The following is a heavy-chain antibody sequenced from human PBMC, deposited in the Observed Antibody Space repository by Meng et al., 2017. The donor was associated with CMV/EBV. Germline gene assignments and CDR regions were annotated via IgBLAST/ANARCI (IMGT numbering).Heavy chain of an antibody. V-gene: IGHV3-21*01. D-gene: IGHD6-13*01. CDR2: ITGSRTSV. CDR3: ARDIAAAGSYFYFFAMDV. Sequence: LSLTCAAAGFTFNSHTMNWVRQAPGKGLQWVASITGSRTSVLYADSVRGRFTISRDNAKNSLYLQMNSLRAEDTAVYYCARDIAAAGSYFYFFAMDVWGQGTTVTVSS. CDR1: GFTFNSHT. J-gene: IGHJ6*02.